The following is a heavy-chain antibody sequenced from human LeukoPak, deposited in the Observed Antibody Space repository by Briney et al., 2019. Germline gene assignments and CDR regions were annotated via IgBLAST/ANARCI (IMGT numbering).Heavy chain of an antibody. CDR1: GYTFSSYW. J-gene: IGHJ6*02. CDR3: ASTYRDYRDYYGMDV. CDR2: INTDGSST. D-gene: IGHD4-17*01. Sequence: GGSLRLSCAASGYTFSSYWMDWVRQAPGKGRVWVSRINTDGSSTTYADSVKGRFTTSRANAKTTLYLQMNSLRAEDTAVYYCASTYRDYRDYYGMDVWGQGTTVTVSS. V-gene: IGHV3-74*01.